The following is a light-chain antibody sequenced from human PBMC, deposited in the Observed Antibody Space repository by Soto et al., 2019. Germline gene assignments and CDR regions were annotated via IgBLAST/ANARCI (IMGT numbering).Light chain of an antibody. V-gene: IGKV3-15*01. CDR1: QSVSSN. J-gene: IGKJ1*01. Sequence: EIVMTQSPATLSVSPGERATLSCRASQSVSSNLAWYQQKPGQAPRLLIYGASTRATGIPARFSGSGSGTEFTLTISSLQSEDFAVYYCQQYNNSRGTVGQGTQVDIK. CDR3: QQYNNSRGT. CDR2: GAS.